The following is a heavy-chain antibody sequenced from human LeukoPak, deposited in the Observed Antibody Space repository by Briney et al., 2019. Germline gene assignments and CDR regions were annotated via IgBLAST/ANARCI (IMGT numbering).Heavy chain of an antibody. CDR1: GFTFSSYV. J-gene: IGHJ4*02. V-gene: IGHV3-23*01. Sequence: GGSLRLSCAVSGFTFSSYVMSWVRQAPGKGLEWVSAISGSGGSTYYADSVKGRFTISRDNSRDTLYLQMNSLRAEDTAVYYCAKGSRPTGDYWGQGTLVTVSS. D-gene: IGHD3-10*01. CDR2: ISGSGGST. CDR3: AKGSRPTGDY.